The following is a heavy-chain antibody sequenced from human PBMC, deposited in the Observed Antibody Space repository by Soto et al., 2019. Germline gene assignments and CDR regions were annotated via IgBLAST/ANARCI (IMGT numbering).Heavy chain of an antibody. CDR1: GFSLSTSGVG. D-gene: IGHD3-16*02. CDR3: AHSEYDDVWGSYRSPYFDY. V-gene: IGHV2-5*01. CDR2: IYLNDDK. J-gene: IGHJ4*02. Sequence: QITLKESGPTLVKPTQTLTLTCTFSGFSLSTSGVGVGWFRQPQGKALEWLAIIYLNDDKRYSQSLKSRLTITKNTSKNQVSLTMTNMDPVDTATDYCAHSEYDDVWGSYRSPYFDYWGQGTLVTVSS.